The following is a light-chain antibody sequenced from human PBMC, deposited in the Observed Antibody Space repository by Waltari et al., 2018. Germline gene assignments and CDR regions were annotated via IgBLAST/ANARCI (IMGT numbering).Light chain of an antibody. CDR2: EVS. J-gene: IGLJ1*01. V-gene: IGLV2-8*01. CDR1: SSDVGGSNY. CDR3: SSYAGSNNYV. Sequence: QSALTQPPSASGSPGQSVTISCTGTSSDVGGSNYVSWYQQHPGKRPKRKVYEVSKRPSGVPDRFSGSKSGNTASLTASGLQAEDEADYYCSSYAGSNNYVFGTGTKVTVL.